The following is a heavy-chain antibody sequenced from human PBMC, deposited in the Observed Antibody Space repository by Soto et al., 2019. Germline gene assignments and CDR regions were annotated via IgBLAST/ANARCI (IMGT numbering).Heavy chain of an antibody. J-gene: IGHJ4*02. D-gene: IGHD3-16*01. CDR3: ASYRGALYFES. V-gene: IGHV4-61*01. CDR2: VFYGGT. Sequence: SETLSLTCTVSVDSISVGTYYWSWIRQSPDKGLEWLGYVFYGGTDYNPSLGGRVSMSVETSKSQFSLKLTSVTVADTAVYYCASYRGALYFESWGPGILVTVS. CDR1: VDSISVGTYY.